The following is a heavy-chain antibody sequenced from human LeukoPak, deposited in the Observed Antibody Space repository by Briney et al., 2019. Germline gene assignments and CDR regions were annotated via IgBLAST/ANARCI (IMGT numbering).Heavy chain of an antibody. D-gene: IGHD1-1*01. CDR2: ISSSGNLI. Sequence: GGSLRLSCAASGFTLSSYEMNWVRQAPGKGLEWVSYISSSGNLIYYADSVKGRFTISRDNAKNSLYLQMNSLRAEDTAVYYCAREVQLERLGFGKEGSAFDYWGQGTLVTVSS. CDR1: GFTLSSYE. J-gene: IGHJ4*02. V-gene: IGHV3-48*03. CDR3: AREVQLERLGFGKEGSAFDY.